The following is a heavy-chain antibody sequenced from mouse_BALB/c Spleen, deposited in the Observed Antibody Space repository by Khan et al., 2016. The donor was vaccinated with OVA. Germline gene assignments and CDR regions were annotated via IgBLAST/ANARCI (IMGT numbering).Heavy chain of an antibody. CDR3: VTIPSPPYDFDY. CDR1: GYTFANYA. V-gene: IGHV1-4*01. J-gene: IGHJ2*01. CDR2: INPSTGYT. Sequence: QMQLEESGTELARPGASVKMSCKASGYTFANYAMHWVKQRPGQGLEWIGYINPSTGYTNYNQNFTDKATLTTDRSSSTAYMQLSSLTSDDSAVYYCVTIPSPPYDFDYWGQGTTLTVSS. D-gene: IGHD2-14*01.